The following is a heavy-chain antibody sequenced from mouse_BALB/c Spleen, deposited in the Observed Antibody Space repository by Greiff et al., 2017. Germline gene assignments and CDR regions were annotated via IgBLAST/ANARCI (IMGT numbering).Heavy chain of an antibody. CDR1: GFTFSSYA. CDR3: ARGLRGYDAMDY. CDR2: ISSGGST. D-gene: IGHD3-1*01. J-gene: IGHJ4*01. V-gene: IGHV5-6-5*01. Sequence: DVHLVESGGGLVKPGGSLKLSCAASGFTFSSYAMSWVRQTPEKRLEWVASISSGGSTYYPDSVKGRFTISRDNARNILYLQMSSLRSEDTAMYYCARGLRGYDAMDYWGQGTSVTVSS.